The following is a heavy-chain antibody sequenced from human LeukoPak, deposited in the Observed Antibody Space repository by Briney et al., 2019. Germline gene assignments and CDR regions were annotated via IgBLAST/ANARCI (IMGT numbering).Heavy chain of an antibody. CDR2: INPNSGGA. CDR1: GYTFTGHY. Sequence: ASVKVSCKASGYTFTGHYVNWVRQAPGQGLEWMGWINPNSGGANYAQKFQGRVTMTRDTSISTAYMELSRLRSDDTAVYYCANHYGSGSYYKTWGQGTLVTVSS. D-gene: IGHD3-10*01. V-gene: IGHV1-2*02. CDR3: ANHYGSGSYYKT. J-gene: IGHJ5*02.